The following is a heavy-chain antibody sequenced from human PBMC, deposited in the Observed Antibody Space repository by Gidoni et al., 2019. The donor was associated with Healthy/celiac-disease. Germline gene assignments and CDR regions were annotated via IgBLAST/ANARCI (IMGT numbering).Heavy chain of an antibody. CDR1: GVSFSGYY. V-gene: IGHV4-34*01. D-gene: IGHD6-13*01. CDR3: ARGRTFTYSSRWYSTRGWFDP. CDR2: INHSGST. Sequence: QVQLPQWGAGLLKPSETLSLTCAVYGVSFSGYYLIWIRQPPGKRLEWIVEINHSGSTNYNPSLKSRVTISVDTSKNQFSLKLSSVTAADTAVYYCARGRTFTYSSRWYSTRGWFDPWGQGTLVTVSS. J-gene: IGHJ5*02.